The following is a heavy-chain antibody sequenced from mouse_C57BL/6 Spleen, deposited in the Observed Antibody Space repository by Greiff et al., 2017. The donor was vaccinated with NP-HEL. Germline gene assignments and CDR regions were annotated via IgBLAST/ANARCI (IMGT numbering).Heavy chain of an antibody. CDR2: IYPGSGST. V-gene: IGHV1-55*01. CDR1: GYTFTSYW. D-gene: IGHD1-1*01. J-gene: IGHJ4*01. CDR3: ARKDYYYGSKDAMDD. Sequence: QVQLQQPGAELVKPGASVKMSCKASGYTFTSYWITWVKQRPGQGLEWIGDIYPGSGSTNYNEKFKSKATLTVDTSSSTAYMQLSSLTSEDSAVYYCARKDYYYGSKDAMDDWGQGTSVTVSS.